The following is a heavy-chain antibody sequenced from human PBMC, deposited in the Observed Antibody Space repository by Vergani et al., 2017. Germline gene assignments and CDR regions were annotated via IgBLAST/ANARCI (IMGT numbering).Heavy chain of an antibody. D-gene: IGHD4-17*01. J-gene: IGHJ4*02. CDR2: ISWNSGSI. CDR3: AKADYGDYAFDY. Sequence: EVQLLESGGGLVQPGGSLRLSCAASGFTFSSYAMHWVRPAPGKGLEWVSGISWNSGSIGYADSVKGRFTISRDNAKNSLYLQMNSLRAEDTALYYCAKADYGDYAFDYWGQGTLVTVSS. CDR1: GFTFSSYA. V-gene: IGHV3-9*01.